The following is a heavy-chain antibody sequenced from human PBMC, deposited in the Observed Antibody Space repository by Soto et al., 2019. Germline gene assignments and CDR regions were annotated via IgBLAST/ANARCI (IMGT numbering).Heavy chain of an antibody. J-gene: IGHJ4*02. CDR1: GYTFTSYS. CDR2: IDTANDNT. D-gene: IGHD3-10*01. CDR3: ARVGSGNYYNPFDY. V-gene: IGHV1-3*04. Sequence: ASVKVSCKTSGYTFTSYSMHWVRQAPGQRLEWMGWIDTANDNTRYSQKFQGRVTITRDTSAGTAYMELSSLRFEDTAVYYCARVGSGNYYNPFDYWGLGTLVTVSS.